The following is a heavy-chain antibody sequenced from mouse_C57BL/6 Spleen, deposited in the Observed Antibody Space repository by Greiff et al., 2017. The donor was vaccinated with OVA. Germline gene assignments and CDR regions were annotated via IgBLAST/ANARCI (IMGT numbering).Heavy chain of an antibody. CDR2: IDPENGDT. CDR3: TTSDANWYFDV. D-gene: IGHD2-3*01. CDR1: GFNIKDDY. V-gene: IGHV14-4*01. Sequence: EVQLQPSGAELVRPGASVKLSCTASGFNIKDDYMHWVKQRPETGLEWIGWIDPENGDTEYASKFQGKATITADTSSNTAYLQLSSLTSEDTAFYYCTTSDANWYFDVWGTGTTVTVSS. J-gene: IGHJ1*03.